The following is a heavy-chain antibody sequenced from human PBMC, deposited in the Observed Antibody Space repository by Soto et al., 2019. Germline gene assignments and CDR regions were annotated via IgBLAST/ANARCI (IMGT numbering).Heavy chain of an antibody. V-gene: IGHV3-30*18. Sequence: QVQLVESGGGVVQPGRSLRLSCAASGFTFSSYGMHWVRQAPGKGLEWVAVISYDGSNKYYADSVKGRFTISRDNSKNALYLQMNSLRAEDTAVYYCAKPIAAAGSCDYWGQGTLVTVSS. D-gene: IGHD6-13*01. CDR2: ISYDGSNK. J-gene: IGHJ4*02. CDR1: GFTFSSYG. CDR3: AKPIAAAGSCDY.